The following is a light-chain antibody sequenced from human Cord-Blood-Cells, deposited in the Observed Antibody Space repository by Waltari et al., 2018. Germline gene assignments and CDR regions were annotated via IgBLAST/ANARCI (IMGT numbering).Light chain of an antibody. Sequence: QSALHQPASVSGSPGQSITISCTGTSSDVGGYNYVSWSQQHPGKAPKLMIYDVSNRPAGVSNRCPGSKSGNTASLTISGLQAEDEADYYCSSYTSSSTWVFGGGTKLTVL. V-gene: IGLV2-14*01. CDR2: DVS. CDR1: SSDVGGYNY. J-gene: IGLJ3*02. CDR3: SSYTSSSTWV.